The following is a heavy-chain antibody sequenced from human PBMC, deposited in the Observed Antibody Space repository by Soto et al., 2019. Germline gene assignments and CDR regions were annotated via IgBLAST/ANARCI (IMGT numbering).Heavy chain of an antibody. CDR2: ISTGGTYL. J-gene: IGHJ6*02. CDR1: GFSFRTHP. V-gene: IGHV3-21*04. D-gene: IGHD2-2*01. CDR3: VKGGEDITSAYGMDV. Sequence: GSLRLSCVASGFSFRTHPLVWVRQAPGKGLEWVSYISTGGTYLEYAHSVKGRFTISRDDAADSVFLQMNSLKGDDTAVCDCVKGGEDITSAYGMDVWAKGPRSPSP.